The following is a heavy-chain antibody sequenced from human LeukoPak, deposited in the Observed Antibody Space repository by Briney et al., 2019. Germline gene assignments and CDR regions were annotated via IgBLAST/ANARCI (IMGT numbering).Heavy chain of an antibody. Sequence: GGSLRLSCAASGFTLTTNYMTWVRQAPGKGLEWVSVIYISGNTYYTDSVKGRFTISRDNSKNTLYLQMNSLRPEDTAVYYCARDHMRGSIFMDVWRKGTTVSVSS. CDR2: IYISGNT. D-gene: IGHD2/OR15-2a*01. V-gene: IGHV3-66*03. J-gene: IGHJ6*03. CDR1: GFTLTTNY. CDR3: ARDHMRGSIFMDV.